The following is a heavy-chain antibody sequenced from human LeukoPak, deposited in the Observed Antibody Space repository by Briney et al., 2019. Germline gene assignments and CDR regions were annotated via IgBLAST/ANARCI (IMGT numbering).Heavy chain of an antibody. CDR1: GFSFSSDW. J-gene: IGHJ3*01. CDR3: ARDPDILTGVAYDF. Sequence: QTGGSLRLSCAASGFSFSSDWMNWVRQAPGKGLEWVANINQDGSKKYYVDSVKGRFTISRDNAKNSLYLQMNSLRAEDTAVYYCARDPDILTGVAYDFWGQRTMVTFST. CDR2: INQDGSKK. D-gene: IGHD3-9*01. V-gene: IGHV3-7*05.